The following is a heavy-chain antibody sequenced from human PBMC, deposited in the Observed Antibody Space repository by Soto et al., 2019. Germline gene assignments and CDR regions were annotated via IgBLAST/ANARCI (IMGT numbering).Heavy chain of an antibody. V-gene: IGHV3-30*18. J-gene: IGHJ4*02. CDR3: AKAFGQISYDSSGSPYDY. CDR2: ILYDGSNK. Sequence: QVQLVESGGGVVQPGRSLRLSCAASGFTFSSYGMHWVRQAPGKGLEWMAVILYDGSNKYYADSVKGRFTISRDNSKNTLYLQMNSLRPEDTAVYYCAKAFGQISYDSSGSPYDYWGQGTLVTVSS. CDR1: GFTFSSYG. D-gene: IGHD3-22*01.